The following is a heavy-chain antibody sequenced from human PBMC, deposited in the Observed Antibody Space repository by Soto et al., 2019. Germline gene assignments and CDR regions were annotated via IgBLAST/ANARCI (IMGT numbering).Heavy chain of an antibody. CDR3: ARVGIGELSLYAWDY. V-gene: IGHV1-69*01. CDR2: IIPIFGTA. D-gene: IGHD3-16*02. CDR1: GGTFSSYA. J-gene: IGHJ4*02. Sequence: QVQLVPSGAEVKKPGSSVKVSCKASGGTFSSYAISWVRQAPGQGLEWMGGIIPIFGTANYAQEFQGRVTITADESTSTAYMELSSLRSEDTAVYYCARVGIGELSLYAWDYWGQGTLVTVSS.